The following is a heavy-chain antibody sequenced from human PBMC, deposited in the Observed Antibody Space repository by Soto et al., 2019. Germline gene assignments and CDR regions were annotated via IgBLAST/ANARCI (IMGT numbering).Heavy chain of an antibody. V-gene: IGHV3-23*01. Sequence: HPGGSLRLSCAASGFTFSSYAMSWVRQAPGKGLEWVSAISGSGGSTYYADSVKGRFTISRDNSKNTLYLQMNSLRAEDTAVYYCAKWYYGSGSYPTYYYYYYGMDVWGQGTTVTVSS. CDR1: GFTFSSYA. CDR3: AKWYYGSGSYPTYYYYYYGMDV. D-gene: IGHD3-10*01. J-gene: IGHJ6*02. CDR2: ISGSGGST.